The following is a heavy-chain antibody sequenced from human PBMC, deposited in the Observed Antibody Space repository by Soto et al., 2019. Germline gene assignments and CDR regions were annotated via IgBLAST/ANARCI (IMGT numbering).Heavy chain of an antibody. CDR1: GGSIRSGGYY. J-gene: IGHJ5*02. D-gene: IGHD2-15*01. Sequence: SETLSLTCTVSGGSIRSGGYYWSWIRQHPGKGLEWIGYIYYSGSTYYNPSLKSRVTISVDTSKNQFSLKLSSVTAADTAVYYCAREILVVAAISSRWFDPWGQGTLVTVS. CDR3: AREILVVAAISSRWFDP. CDR2: IYYSGST. V-gene: IGHV4-31*03.